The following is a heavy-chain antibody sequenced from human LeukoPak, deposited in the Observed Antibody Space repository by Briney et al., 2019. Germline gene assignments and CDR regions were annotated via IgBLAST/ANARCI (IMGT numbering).Heavy chain of an antibody. Sequence: PGLSLSLSCAASGFPFSRHCLTWVSQPPGKGLEWASGIRRRGDSIYYADSVKGRFTISRDNSKNTLYLQMNSLRDEDTAVYYCAKDSPVTTTIQGYFDYWGQGTLVTVSS. V-gene: IGHV3-23*01. CDR3: AKDSPVTTTIQGYFDY. D-gene: IGHD2-21*02. CDR1: GFPFSRHC. J-gene: IGHJ4*02. CDR2: IRRRGDSI.